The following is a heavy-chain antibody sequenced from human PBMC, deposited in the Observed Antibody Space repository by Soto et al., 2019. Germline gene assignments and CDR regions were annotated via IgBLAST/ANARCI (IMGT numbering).Heavy chain of an antibody. CDR3: ARRYSRYSTVFDY. CDR1: GASISGGGNY. CDR2: INHSGST. Sequence: SETLSLPCTVSGASISGGGNYWSWIRQHPGQGLEWIGEINHSGSTNYNPSLKSRVTISVDTSKNQFSLKLSSVTAADTAVYYCARRYSRYSTVFDYWGQGTLVTVSS. J-gene: IGHJ4*02. V-gene: IGHV4-39*07. D-gene: IGHD5-12*01.